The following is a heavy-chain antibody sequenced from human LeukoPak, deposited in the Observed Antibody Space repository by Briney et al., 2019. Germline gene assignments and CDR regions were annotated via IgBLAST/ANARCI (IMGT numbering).Heavy chain of an antibody. V-gene: IGHV3-7*01. CDR3: ARVRAYYYDSSGYYRGYYFDY. D-gene: IGHD3-22*01. Sequence: GGSLRLSCAASGFTFSSYWMSWVRQAPGKGLEWVANIKQDGSEKYYVDSVKGRFTISRDNAKNSLYLQMNSLRAEGTAVYYCARVRAYYYDSSGYYRGYYFDYWGQGTLVTVSS. J-gene: IGHJ4*02. CDR1: GFTFSSYW. CDR2: IKQDGSEK.